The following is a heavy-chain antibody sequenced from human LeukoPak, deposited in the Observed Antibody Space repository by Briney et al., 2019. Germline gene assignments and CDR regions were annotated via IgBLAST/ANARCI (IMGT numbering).Heavy chain of an antibody. CDR1: GGSFSGYY. Sequence: PSETLSLTCAVYGGSFSGYYWSWIRQPPGKGLEWIGEINHSGSTNYNPSLKSRVTISVDTSKSQFSLNLSSVTAADTAVYYCARGRGVATTRVFDYWGQGTLVTVSS. CDR2: INHSGST. V-gene: IGHV4-34*01. J-gene: IGHJ4*02. CDR3: ARGRGVATTRVFDY. D-gene: IGHD5-12*01.